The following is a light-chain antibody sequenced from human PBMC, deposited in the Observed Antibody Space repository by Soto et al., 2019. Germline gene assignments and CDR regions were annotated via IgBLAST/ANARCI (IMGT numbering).Light chain of an antibody. CDR2: GAS. V-gene: IGKV3-20*01. Sequence: QSPGTLSLSPGERATLSCRASQSVSGYLAWYQQKPGQAPRLLIYGASSRATGIPDRFSGSGSGTDFTLTISRLEPEDFAVYYCQQYGSSPRAFGQGTKVDI. CDR3: QQYGSSPRA. J-gene: IGKJ1*01. CDR1: QSVSGY.